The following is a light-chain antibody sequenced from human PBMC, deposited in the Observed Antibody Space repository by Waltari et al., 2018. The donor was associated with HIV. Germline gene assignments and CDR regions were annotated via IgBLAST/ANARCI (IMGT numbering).Light chain of an antibody. Sequence: NFMLAQPHSVSESPGKTVTISCTRSSGSIASNYVQWYQQRPGTSPTTVIYEVNQRPSGVPGRFSGSIDSSSNSASLTISALKTEDEADYYCQSYDSSTPVVFGGGTKLTV. CDR1: SGSIASNY. V-gene: IGLV6-57*01. CDR2: EVN. J-gene: IGLJ2*01. CDR3: QSYDSSTPVV.